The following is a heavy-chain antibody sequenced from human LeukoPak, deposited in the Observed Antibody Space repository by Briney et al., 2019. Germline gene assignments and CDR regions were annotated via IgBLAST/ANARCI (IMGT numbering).Heavy chain of an antibody. CDR1: GFTFNSFG. Sequence: GRSLRLSCAASGFTFNSFGMHWVRQAPGKGLEWVAVISYDGSNKYFADSVKGRFTISRDNSKNTLYLQMNSLRAEDTALYYCAKDYGGNNYDTFDIWGQGTMVAVSS. J-gene: IGHJ3*02. D-gene: IGHD4-23*01. V-gene: IGHV3-30*18. CDR2: ISYDGSNK. CDR3: AKDYGGNNYDTFDI.